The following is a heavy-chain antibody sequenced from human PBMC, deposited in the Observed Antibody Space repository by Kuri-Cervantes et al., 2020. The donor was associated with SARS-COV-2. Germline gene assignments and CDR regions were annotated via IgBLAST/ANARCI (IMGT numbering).Heavy chain of an antibody. Sequence: ESLKISCTVSGGSISSYYWSWIWQPPGKGLEWIGYIYYSGSTNYNPSLKSRVTISVDTSKNQFSLKLSSVTAADTAVYYCARGSNYDFWSGYSTFDYWGQGTLVTVSS. J-gene: IGHJ4*02. V-gene: IGHV4-59*01. D-gene: IGHD3-3*01. CDR1: GGSISSYY. CDR3: ARGSNYDFWSGYSTFDY. CDR2: IYYSGST.